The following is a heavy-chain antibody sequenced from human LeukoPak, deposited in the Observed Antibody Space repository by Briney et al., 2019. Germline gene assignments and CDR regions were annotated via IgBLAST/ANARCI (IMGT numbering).Heavy chain of an antibody. CDR3: ARHARITIFEGWLDP. D-gene: IGHD3-3*01. J-gene: IGHJ5*02. V-gene: IGHV4-4*09. CDR2: IYTSEET. CDR1: GGSISSYY. Sequence: PSETLSLTRTVSGGSISSYYWSWIRQSPGKGLEWIGFIYTSEETNYNPSLKSRVTISVDTSKNQFSLKMSSVTAADTAVYYCARHARITIFEGWLDPWGQGTLVTVSS.